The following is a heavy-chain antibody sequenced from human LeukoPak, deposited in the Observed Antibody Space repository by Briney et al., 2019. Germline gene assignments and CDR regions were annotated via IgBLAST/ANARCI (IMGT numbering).Heavy chain of an antibody. CDR3: ARDPGGIVVVVAATGGNWFDP. Sequence: ASVKVSCKASGYTFTGYYMHWVRQAPGQGLEWMGWINPNSGGTNYAQKFQGRVTMTRDTSISTAYMELSRLRSDDPAVYYCARDPGGIVVVVAATGGNWFDPWGQGTLVTVSS. CDR2: INPNSGGT. V-gene: IGHV1-2*02. J-gene: IGHJ5*02. D-gene: IGHD2-15*01. CDR1: GYTFTGYY.